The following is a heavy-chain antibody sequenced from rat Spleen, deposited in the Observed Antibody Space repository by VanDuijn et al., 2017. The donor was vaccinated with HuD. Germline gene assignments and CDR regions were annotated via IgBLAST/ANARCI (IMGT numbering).Heavy chain of an antibody. CDR3: ARHSTGITPYWYFDF. D-gene: IGHD1-4*01. Sequence: TDYNPSLKSRISITRATSKNQFFLQLNSVTTEDTATYYCARHSTGITPYWYFDFWGPGTMVTVSS. CDR2: T. J-gene: IGHJ1*01. V-gene: IGHV3-1*01.